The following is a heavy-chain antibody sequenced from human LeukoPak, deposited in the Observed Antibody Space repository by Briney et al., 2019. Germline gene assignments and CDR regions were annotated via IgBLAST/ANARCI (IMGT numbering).Heavy chain of an antibody. J-gene: IGHJ5*02. V-gene: IGHV3-73*01. CDR3: TRDSGTYNWLDP. CDR1: GFTFSNHA. Sequence: GGSLRLSCVASGFTFSNHAMTWVRQASGKGLEWIGLMDKKFNGFVTAYAASVRGRFTISRDDSQNTAYLQMDSLKTEDTALYYCTRDSGTYNWLDPWGQGTLVTVSS. CDR2: MDKKFNGFVT. D-gene: IGHD1-26*01.